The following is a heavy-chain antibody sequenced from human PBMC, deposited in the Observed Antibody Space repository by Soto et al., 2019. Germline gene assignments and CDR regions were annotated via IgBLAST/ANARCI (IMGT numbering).Heavy chain of an antibody. V-gene: IGHV5-51*01. CDR3: ATPGGFGMDV. Sequence: EVQLVQSAAEVKKPGESLKISCQGSGYNFATHWIGWVRHKAGKGLEWMGIILPGDAETRYSPSFQGHITISADKSISTAYLRWSSLKASDTGMYYCATPGGFGMDVWGQETTVTVSS. CDR1: GYNFATHW. J-gene: IGHJ6*02. D-gene: IGHD5-12*01. CDR2: ILPGDAET.